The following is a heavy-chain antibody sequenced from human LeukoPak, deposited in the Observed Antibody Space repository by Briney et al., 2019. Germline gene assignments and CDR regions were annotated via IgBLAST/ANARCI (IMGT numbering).Heavy chain of an antibody. CDR3: AKDIQLST. Sequence: GGSLRLSCSAPGFTLSTYAMHWVRQAPGKGLEHVSVISGNGGSTYYADSVKGRFTISRDNSKNTLSLQMNSLRVEDTAIYYCAKDIQLSTWGLGTMVTVSS. J-gene: IGHJ3*01. CDR1: GFTLSTYA. D-gene: IGHD5-24*01. CDR2: ISGNGGST. V-gene: IGHV3-64*04.